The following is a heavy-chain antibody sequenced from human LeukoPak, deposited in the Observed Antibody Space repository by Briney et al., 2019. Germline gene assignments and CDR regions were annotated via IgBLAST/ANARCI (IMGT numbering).Heavy chain of an antibody. CDR2: INPNSGVT. Sequence: ASVTVSCKASGYSFTGYYMHWVRQAPGLGLEWMGWINPNSGVTNYAQKFQGRVTMTRDTSMSTVYMELTRLRSGDTAVYYCARGDYYDSSGYLDSRNNWFDPWGQGTLVTVSS. CDR3: ARGDYYDSSGYLDSRNNWFDP. CDR1: GYSFTGYY. J-gene: IGHJ5*02. D-gene: IGHD3-22*01. V-gene: IGHV1-2*02.